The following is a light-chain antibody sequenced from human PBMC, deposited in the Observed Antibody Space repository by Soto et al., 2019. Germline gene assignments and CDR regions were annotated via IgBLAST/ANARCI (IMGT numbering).Light chain of an antibody. CDR2: QIS. J-gene: IGKJ1*01. Sequence: DIVMTQTPLSSPVTLGQPASISCRSSQSLVHRDGNTYLSWLQQRPGQPPRLLIYQISNRFSGVPDRFSGSGAGTDFTLKISRVEAEDVGIYYCMQATQFRTFGQGTRVEIK. CDR3: MQATQFRT. CDR1: QSLVHRDGNTY. V-gene: IGKV2-24*01.